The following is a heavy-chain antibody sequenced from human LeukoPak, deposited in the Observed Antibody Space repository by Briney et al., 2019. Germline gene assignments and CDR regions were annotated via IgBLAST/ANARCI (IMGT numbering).Heavy chain of an antibody. D-gene: IGHD3-22*01. J-gene: IGHJ4*02. Sequence: GGSLRLSCAASGFTFSSYEMNWVRQAPGKGLEWVSYISSSGSNIDYADSVKGRFTISRDNAKNSLYLQMNSLRADDTAIYYCAREGPNSGFFDWGQGTLVTVSS. CDR1: GFTFSSYE. V-gene: IGHV3-48*03. CDR2: ISSSGSNI. CDR3: AREGPNSGFFD.